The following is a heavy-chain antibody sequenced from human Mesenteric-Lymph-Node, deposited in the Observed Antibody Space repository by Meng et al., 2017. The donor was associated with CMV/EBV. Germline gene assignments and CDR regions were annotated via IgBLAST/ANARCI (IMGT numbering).Heavy chain of an antibody. CDR1: GGSVSSVSYY. CDR3: ARDIKGLDYYYYGMDV. CDR2: IYYSGST. J-gene: IGHJ6*02. Sequence: SETLSLTCTVSGGSVSSVSYYWSWIRQPPGKGLEWIGYIYYSGSTNYNPSLKSRVTISVDTSKNQFSLKLSSVTAADTAVYYCARDIKGLDYYYYGMDVWGQGTTVTVSS. V-gene: IGHV4-61*01. D-gene: IGHD3-10*01.